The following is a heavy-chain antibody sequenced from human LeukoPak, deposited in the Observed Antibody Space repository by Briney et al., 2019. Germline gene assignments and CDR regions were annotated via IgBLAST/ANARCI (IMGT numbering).Heavy chain of an antibody. CDR3: ARTYCDFWSGYFTQLNWFDP. V-gene: IGHV1-2*02. D-gene: IGHD3-3*01. J-gene: IGHJ5*02. CDR2: FNPNSGGT. CDR1: GYTFTGYY. Sequence: ASVKVSCKASGYTFTGYYMHWVRQAPGQGREWMGWFNPNSGGTNYAQKFQGRVTMTRDTSISTAYMELSRLRSDDTAVYYCARTYCDFWSGYFTQLNWFDPWGQGTLVTVSS.